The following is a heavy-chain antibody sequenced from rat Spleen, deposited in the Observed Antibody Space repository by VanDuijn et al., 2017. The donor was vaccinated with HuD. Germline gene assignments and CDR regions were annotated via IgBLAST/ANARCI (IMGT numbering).Heavy chain of an antibody. J-gene: IGHJ2*01. CDR3: AKGTYTMGISFDY. Sequence: EVQLVESGGGLVQPGRSLKLSCAASGFTFSNYGMHWIRQAPPKVLDGVASISPSGGSTHYRDHVKGRFTISRHNAKSTLYLQMDSLRFGDTATYYCAKGTYTMGISFDYWGQGVMVTVSS. CDR1: GFTFSNYG. V-gene: IGHV5-19*01. D-gene: IGHD1-7*01. CDR2: ISPSGGST.